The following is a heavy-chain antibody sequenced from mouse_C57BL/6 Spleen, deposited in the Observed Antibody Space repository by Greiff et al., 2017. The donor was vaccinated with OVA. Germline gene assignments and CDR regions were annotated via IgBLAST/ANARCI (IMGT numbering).Heavy chain of an antibody. Sequence: QVQLKESGPGLVQPSQSLSITCTVSGFSLTSYGVHWVRQSPGKGLEWLGVIWSGGSTDYNAAFISRLSISKDNSKSQVFFKMNRLQADDTAIYYCARKGNWAFDYWGQGTTLTVSS. CDR3: ARKGNWAFDY. CDR2: IWSGGST. J-gene: IGHJ2*01. D-gene: IGHD4-1*01. V-gene: IGHV2-2*01. CDR1: GFSLTSYG.